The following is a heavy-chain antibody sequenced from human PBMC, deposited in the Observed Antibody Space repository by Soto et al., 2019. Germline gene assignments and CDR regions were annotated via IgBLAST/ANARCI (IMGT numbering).Heavy chain of an antibody. D-gene: IGHD3-9*01. J-gene: IGHJ4*02. V-gene: IGHV3-33*01. CDR3: VRVFDTYYCDL. Sequence: QVQVVESGGGVVQPGRSLRLSCAASGFTFSTYGMHWVRQAPGKGLEWVALVWSDGSKKYYADSVKGRFTISRDNSKDTLHLQMNSLRAEDTAVYYCVRVFDTYYCDLWGQGTLVTVST. CDR2: VWSDGSKK. CDR1: GFTFSTYG.